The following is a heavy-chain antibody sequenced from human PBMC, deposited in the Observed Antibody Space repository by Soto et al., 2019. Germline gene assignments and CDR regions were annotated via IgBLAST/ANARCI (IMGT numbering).Heavy chain of an antibody. CDR1: GYTFTNYG. V-gene: IGHV1-18*01. CDR3: AILGTYYFDNSDNYFDF. CDR2: INVYNGNT. J-gene: IGHJ4*02. Sequence: ASVKVSCKASGYTFTNYGISWVRLAPGQGLEWMGWINVYNGNTKYAQKVQGRVTITRDTSASTAYMELRGLRSEDTAVYYCAILGTYYFDNSDNYFDFWGQGTLVTVSS. D-gene: IGHD3-22*01.